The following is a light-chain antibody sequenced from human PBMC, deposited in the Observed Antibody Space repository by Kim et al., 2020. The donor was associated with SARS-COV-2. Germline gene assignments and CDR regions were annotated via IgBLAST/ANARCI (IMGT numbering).Light chain of an antibody. CDR2: DAS. J-gene: IGKJ4*01. Sequence: EIVLTQSPATLSLSPGERATLSCRASQSVSSYLAWYQQKPGQPPRLLIYDASNRATGIPARISGSGSGTDFTLTISSLEPDDSAVYYCQQCRDWPLTFGGGTKVDIK. CDR3: QQCRDWPLT. V-gene: IGKV3-11*01. CDR1: QSVSSY.